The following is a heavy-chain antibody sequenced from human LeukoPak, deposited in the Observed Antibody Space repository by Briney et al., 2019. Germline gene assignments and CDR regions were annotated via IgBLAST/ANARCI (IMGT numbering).Heavy chain of an antibody. CDR1: GYTFNSYD. Sequence: ASVKVSCKASGYTFNSYDINWVRQATGQGLEWMGWMNPNSGNTGYAQKFQGRVTMTRNTSISTAYMELSSLRSEDTAVYYCASFRGAIPDYYYYGMDVWGQGTTVTVSS. V-gene: IGHV1-8*01. CDR3: ASFRGAIPDYYYYGMDV. D-gene: IGHD4/OR15-4a*01. CDR2: MNPNSGNT. J-gene: IGHJ6*02.